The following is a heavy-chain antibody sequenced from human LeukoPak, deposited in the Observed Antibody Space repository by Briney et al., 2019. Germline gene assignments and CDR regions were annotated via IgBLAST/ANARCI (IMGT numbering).Heavy chain of an antibody. CDR2: IYTTGST. V-gene: IGHV4-4*07. CDR3: ARPNYYYYYIDV. J-gene: IGHJ6*03. Sequence: PSETLSLTCTVSGGSISSYHWSWIRQPAGKGLEWIGRIYTTGSTNYNPSLKSRVTMSIDTSKNQFSLKLSSVTAADTAVYYCARPNYYYYYIDVWGKGTPVTVSS. CDR1: GGSISSYH.